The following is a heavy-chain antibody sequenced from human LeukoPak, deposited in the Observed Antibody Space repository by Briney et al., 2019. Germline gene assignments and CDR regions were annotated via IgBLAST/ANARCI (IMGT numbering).Heavy chain of an antibody. CDR1: GFTFSSYS. V-gene: IGHV3-21*01. CDR3: ARERGSGSYWYYYSIDV. J-gene: IGHJ6*03. D-gene: IGHD3-10*01. CDR2: ISSSSSYI. Sequence: PGGSLRLSCAASGFTFSSYSMNWVRQAPAKGLEWVSSISSSSSYIYYADSVKGRFTTSRDNAKNTLYMQMNSLTAEDTAVYYCARERGSGSYWYYYSIDVWGKGTTVTVSS.